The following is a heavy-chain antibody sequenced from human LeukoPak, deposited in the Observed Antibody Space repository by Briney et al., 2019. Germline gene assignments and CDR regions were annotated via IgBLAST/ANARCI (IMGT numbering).Heavy chain of an antibody. CDR2: IKSKTDGGAI. CDR3: TTGGRSEVFHFDN. V-gene: IGHV3-15*01. D-gene: IGHD2/OR15-2a*01. J-gene: IGHJ4*02. CDR1: GFSFSNAW. Sequence: GGSLRLSCAASGFSFSNAWLSWVRQVPGKGLEWVGRIKSKTDGGAIDYGAPVKGRFAISRDDSRNTLYLEMNSLITEDTAVYYCTTGGRSEVFHFDNWGQGTLVTVSS.